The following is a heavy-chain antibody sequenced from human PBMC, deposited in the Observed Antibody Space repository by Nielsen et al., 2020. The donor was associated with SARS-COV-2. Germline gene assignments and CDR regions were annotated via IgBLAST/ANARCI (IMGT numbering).Heavy chain of an antibody. D-gene: IGHD2-2*01. CDR1: GFTFNTYA. J-gene: IGHJ6*03. Sequence: GESLKISCAASGFTFNTYAMAWVRRAPGRGLQWVTGVSSSGGSTYYTDSVKGRFSISRDNSRNTLYLQMNSLRDEDTAVYYCARVYKYQNYYYMDVWGKGTTVTVSS. CDR3: ARVYKYQNYYYMDV. V-gene: IGHV3-23*01. CDR2: VSSSGGST.